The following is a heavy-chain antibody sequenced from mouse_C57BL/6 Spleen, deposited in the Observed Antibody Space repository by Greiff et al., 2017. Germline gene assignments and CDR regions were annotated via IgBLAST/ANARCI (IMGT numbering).Heavy chain of an antibody. CDR3: ARFGSSYDWYFDV. V-gene: IGHV1-54*01. CDR1: GYAFTNYL. D-gene: IGHD1-1*01. CDR2: INPGSGGT. J-gene: IGHJ1*03. Sequence: QVQLQQSGAELVRPGTSVKVSCKASGYAFTNYLIEWVQQRPGQGLEWIGVINPGSGGTNYNEKFKGKATLTADKSSSTAYMQLSSLTSEDSAVYFCARFGSSYDWYFDVWGTGTTVTVSS.